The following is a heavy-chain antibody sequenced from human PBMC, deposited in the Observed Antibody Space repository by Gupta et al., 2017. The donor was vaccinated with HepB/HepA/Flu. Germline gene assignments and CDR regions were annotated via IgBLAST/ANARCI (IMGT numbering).Heavy chain of an antibody. V-gene: IGHV3-23*01. D-gene: IGHD2-2*01. CDR1: GFTFSNYA. CDR2: ISGSGDRT. CDR3: ARRYCDTTSCPGIAATGYDF. Sequence: EVQLLESGGDLVQPGGSLRLSCAASGFTFSNYAMSWVRQAPGKGLEWVSVISGSGDRTNYADSEKGRFTISRDNSKNTLYLQMNSLRAEDTAVYYCARRYCDTTSCPGIAATGYDFWGQGALVTVSS. J-gene: IGHJ4*02.